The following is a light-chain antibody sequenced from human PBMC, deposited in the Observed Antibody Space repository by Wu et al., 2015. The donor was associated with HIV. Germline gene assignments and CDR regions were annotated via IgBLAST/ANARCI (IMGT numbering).Light chain of an antibody. V-gene: IGKV3D-15*01. J-gene: IGKJ5*01. CDR1: QSVSRF. Sequence: EIVMTQSPATLSVSPGERATLSCRASQSVSRFLAWYQHKPGQAPRVLIYDTSNRAAGIPTRFSGSGFGTDFSLTITGLDPQDFALYFCQQYGSSPITFGPGTRL. CDR2: DTS. CDR3: QQYGSSPIT.